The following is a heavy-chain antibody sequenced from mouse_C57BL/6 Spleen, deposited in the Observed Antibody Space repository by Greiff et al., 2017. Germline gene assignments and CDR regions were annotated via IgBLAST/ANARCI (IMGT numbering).Heavy chain of an antibody. Sequence: DVHLVESGPVLVKPGASVKMSCKASGYTFTDYYMNWVKQSHGKSLEWIGVINPYNGGTSYNQKFKGKATLTVDKSSSTAYMELNSLTSEDSAVYYCARQDPYYYAYFGVWGTGTTVTVSS. CDR3: ARQDPYYYAYFGV. CDR2: INPYNGGT. J-gene: IGHJ1*03. D-gene: IGHD1-1*01. V-gene: IGHV1-19*01. CDR1: GYTFTDYY.